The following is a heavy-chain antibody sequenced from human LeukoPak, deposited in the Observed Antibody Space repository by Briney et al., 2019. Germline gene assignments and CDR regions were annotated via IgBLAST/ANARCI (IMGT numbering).Heavy chain of an antibody. CDR2: ISTNTGNP. D-gene: IGHD6-13*01. CDR1: GYTFTGYY. Sequence: GASVKVSCKASGYTFTGYYMHWVRQAPGQGLEWMGWISTNTGNPTYAQGFTGRFVFSLDTSVSTAYLQISSLKAEDTAVYYCARDCSSSGYNWFDPWGQGTLVTVSS. CDR3: ARDCSSSGYNWFDP. V-gene: IGHV7-4-1*02. J-gene: IGHJ5*02.